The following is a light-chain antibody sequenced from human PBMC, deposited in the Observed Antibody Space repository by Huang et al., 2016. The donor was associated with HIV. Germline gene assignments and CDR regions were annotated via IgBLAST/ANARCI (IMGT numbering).Light chain of an antibody. V-gene: IGKV3-15*01. Sequence: ETVMTQSPATLSVSPGERATLSCRASQSVSTNLAWYQPKRGQSPRRLIYGASLRSTGIPARFSGSGSGTEFALTISSLQSEDFAVYYCQEYNDWPSSTFGQGTRLEIK. CDR2: GAS. CDR3: QEYNDWPSST. CDR1: QSVSTN. J-gene: IGKJ5*01.